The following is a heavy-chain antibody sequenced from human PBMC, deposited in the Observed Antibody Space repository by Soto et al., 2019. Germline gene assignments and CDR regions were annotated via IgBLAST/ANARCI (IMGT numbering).Heavy chain of an antibody. D-gene: IGHD3-22*01. CDR1: GYRFTSYW. CDR2: IFPSDSDT. Sequence: GESVKISCRTSGYRFTSYWIAWVRQMPGKGLEWMGIIFPSDSDTRYSPSFQGQVTISADRSTSTVFLQWASLKASDTAVYFCARKDKSGYFNWFDPWGQGTLVTVSS. V-gene: IGHV5-51*01. J-gene: IGHJ5*02. CDR3: ARKDKSGYFNWFDP.